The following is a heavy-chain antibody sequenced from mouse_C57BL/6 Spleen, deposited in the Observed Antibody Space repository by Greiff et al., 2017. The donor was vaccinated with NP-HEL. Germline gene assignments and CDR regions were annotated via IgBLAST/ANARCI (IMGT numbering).Heavy chain of an antibody. D-gene: IGHD2-3*01. CDR2: ISSGGSYT. CDR1: GFTFSSYG. V-gene: IGHV5-6*01. Sequence: EVQGVESGGDLVKPGGSLKLSCAASGFTFSSYGMSWVRQTPDKRLEWVATISSGGSYTYYPDSVKGRFTISRDNAKNTLYLQMSSLKSEDTAMYYCARLYDGYFLAYWGQGTLVTVSA. J-gene: IGHJ3*01. CDR3: ARLYDGYFLAY.